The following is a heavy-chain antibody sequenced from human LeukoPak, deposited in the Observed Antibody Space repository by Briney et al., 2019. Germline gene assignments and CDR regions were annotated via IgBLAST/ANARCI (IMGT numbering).Heavy chain of an antibody. J-gene: IGHJ4*02. CDR2: IKQDGSEK. CDR1: GFTFGNSW. V-gene: IGHV3-7*01. CDR3: ARANY. Sequence: QAAGSLRLSCAASGFTFGNSWMSWVRQAPGKGLEWVANIKQDGSEKYYVNSVKGRFTISRDNAKNSLYVQMNGLRADDRAVYYCARANYWGQGTLVTVSS.